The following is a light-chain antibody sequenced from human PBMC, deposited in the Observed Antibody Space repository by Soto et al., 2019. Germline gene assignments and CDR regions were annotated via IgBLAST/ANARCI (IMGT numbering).Light chain of an antibody. CDR1: SSDIGGYNY. CDR3: SSYTTSSTSV. V-gene: IGLV2-14*01. Sequence: QSVLTQPPSVSGSPGQSITISCTGTSSDIGGYNYVSWYQQHPGKAPKLMIFDVSNRPSGVSNRFSGSKSGNTASLTISGLQAEDEADYYCSSYTTSSTSVFGGGTKLTVL. CDR2: DVS. J-gene: IGLJ2*01.